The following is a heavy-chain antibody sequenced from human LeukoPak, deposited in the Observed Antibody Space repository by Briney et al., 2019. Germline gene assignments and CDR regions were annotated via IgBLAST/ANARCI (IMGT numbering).Heavy chain of an antibody. J-gene: IGHJ4*02. V-gene: IGHV3-33*01. D-gene: IGHD3-22*01. CDR1: GFTFRSYG. CDR3: ARGRDFYDCSGHIDY. Sequence: QTGRSLRPPCPPCGFTFRSYGMQWVRQAQGRGLEWEAVIWYDGSNKYYADSVKGRFTISRDNSKNTLYLQMNSLRAEDTAVYYCARGRDFYDCSGHIDYWGQGTLVTVSS. CDR2: IWYDGSNK.